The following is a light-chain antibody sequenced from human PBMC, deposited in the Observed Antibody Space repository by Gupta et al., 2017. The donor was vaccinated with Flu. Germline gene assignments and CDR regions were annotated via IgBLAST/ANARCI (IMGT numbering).Light chain of an antibody. CDR3: QQYHSYSRT. V-gene: IGKV1-5*03. Sequence: TCRASHSISSWLAWYQHKPGKAPKLLIYKASSLESGVPSRFSGSGSGTEFTLTISSLQPDDFATYYCQQYHSYSRTFGQGTQVEIK. J-gene: IGKJ1*01. CDR1: HSISSW. CDR2: KAS.